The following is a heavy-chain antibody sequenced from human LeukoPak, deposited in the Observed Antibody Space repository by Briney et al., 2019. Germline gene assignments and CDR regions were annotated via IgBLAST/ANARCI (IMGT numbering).Heavy chain of an antibody. V-gene: IGHV4-39*07. D-gene: IGHD6-19*01. CDR3: ARERYSSGWYGS. J-gene: IGHJ4*02. CDR1: GGSISSSSYY. CDR2: IYHSGST. Sequence: PSETLSLTCTVSGGSISSSSYYWGWIRQPPGKGLEWIGEIYHSGSTNYNPSLKSRVTISVDKSKNQFSLKLSSVTAADTAVYYCARERYSSGWYGSWGQGTLVTVSS.